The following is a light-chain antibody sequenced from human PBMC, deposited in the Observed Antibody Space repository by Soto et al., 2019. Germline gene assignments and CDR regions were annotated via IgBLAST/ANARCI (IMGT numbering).Light chain of an antibody. CDR3: SSYTGGNPSYV. CDR1: SSDIGGYND. V-gene: IGLV2-14*01. CDR2: EVT. J-gene: IGLJ1*01. Sequence: QSALTQPASVSGSPGQSITISCTGTSSDIGGYNDVSWYQQHPGKAPQVMIFEVTIRPSGVSDRFSGSKSGNTASLTVSGLQAEDEADYYCSSYTGGNPSYVFGTGTKLTVL.